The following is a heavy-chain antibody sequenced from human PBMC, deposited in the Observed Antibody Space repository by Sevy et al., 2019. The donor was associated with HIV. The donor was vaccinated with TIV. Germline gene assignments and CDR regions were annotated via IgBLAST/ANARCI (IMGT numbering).Heavy chain of an antibody. V-gene: IGHV1-24*01. D-gene: IGHD2-15*01. J-gene: IGHJ5*02. CDR1: GYTLTKLS. Sequence: ASVKVSCKVSGYTLTKLSIHWVRQAPGKGLEWMGDFDPQEGETIYSQRFQGRLSMTVDTSTDTAYMELSSLTSEDSAVYYCATVGLRYCIGSSCYQGDWFDPWGQGTLVTVSS. CDR2: FDPQEGET. CDR3: ATVGLRYCIGSSCYQGDWFDP.